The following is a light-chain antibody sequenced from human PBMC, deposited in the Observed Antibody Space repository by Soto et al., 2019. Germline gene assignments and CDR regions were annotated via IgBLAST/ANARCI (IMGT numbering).Light chain of an antibody. J-gene: IGKJ1*01. Sequence: EIVLTQSPGTLSLSPGERATLSCRASQSVSSSYLAWYQQKPGQAPRPLIYGASSRAIGIPDRCSGSGSGTDFTLTSSRLEPEDFAVYYCQQYGSSPWTVGQGTNVEIK. CDR3: QQYGSSPWT. CDR2: GAS. V-gene: IGKV3-20*01. CDR1: QSVSSSY.